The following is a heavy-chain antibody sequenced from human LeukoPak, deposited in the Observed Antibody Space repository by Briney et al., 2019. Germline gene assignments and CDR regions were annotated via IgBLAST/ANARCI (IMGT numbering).Heavy chain of an antibody. CDR2: ISSSSSYI. J-gene: IGHJ4*02. Sequence: PGGSLRLSCAASGFTFSSYSMNWVRQAPGKGLEWVSSISSSSSYIYYADSVKGRFTISRDNAKNSLYLQMNSLRAEDTAVYYCARVGYYDSSGYDDDFDYWGQGTLVTVSS. V-gene: IGHV3-21*01. CDR1: GFTFSSYS. CDR3: ARVGYYDSSGYDDDFDY. D-gene: IGHD3-22*01.